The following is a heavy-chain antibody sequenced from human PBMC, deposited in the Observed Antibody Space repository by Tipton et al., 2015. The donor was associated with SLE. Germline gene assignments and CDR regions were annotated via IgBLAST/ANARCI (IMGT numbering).Heavy chain of an antibody. Sequence: TLSLTCTVSGGSISSYYLSWIRQPPGKGLEWIGNIYFTGTTRYNPSLRSRVTISIDTSKSQFSLEVSSVTAADTALYYCAYSNYETSPLYWDQGTLVTVSS. D-gene: IGHD4-11*01. CDR3: AYSNYETSPLY. CDR1: GGSISSYY. V-gene: IGHV4-59*07. J-gene: IGHJ4*02. CDR2: IYFTGTT.